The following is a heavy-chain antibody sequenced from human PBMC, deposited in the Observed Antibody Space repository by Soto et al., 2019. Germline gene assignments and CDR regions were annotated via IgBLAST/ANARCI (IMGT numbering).Heavy chain of an antibody. CDR2: ISYDGSNK. J-gene: IGHJ4*02. V-gene: IGHV3-30*18. CDR1: GFTFSSYG. D-gene: IGHD3-3*01. CDR3: AKDGGLRITIFGVVSPVFDY. Sequence: GGSLRLSCAASGFTFSSYGMHWVRQAPGKGLEWVAVISYDGSNKYYADSVKGRFTISRDNSKNTLYLQMNSLRAEDTAVYYCAKDGGLRITIFGVVSPVFDYWGQGTLVTVSS.